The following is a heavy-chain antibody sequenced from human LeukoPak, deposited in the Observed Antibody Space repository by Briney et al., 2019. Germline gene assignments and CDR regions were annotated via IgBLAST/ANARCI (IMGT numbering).Heavy chain of an antibody. D-gene: IGHD5-12*01. Sequence: SETLSLTCAVYGRSFSDYSWRWIRQPPGKGLEWIGEINHSGSTNYNPSLKSRLTISLDTSQNQFSLRLSSVTAADTAVSYCAGTRQGWLPQYYFDYWGQGTLVTVSS. CDR3: AGTRQGWLPQYYFDY. J-gene: IGHJ4*02. CDR2: INHSGST. CDR1: GRSFSDYS. V-gene: IGHV4-34*01.